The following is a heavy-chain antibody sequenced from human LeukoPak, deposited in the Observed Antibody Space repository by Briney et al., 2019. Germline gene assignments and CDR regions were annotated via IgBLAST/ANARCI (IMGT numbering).Heavy chain of an antibody. Sequence: GGSLRLPCAASGFSFSNAWMSWDRQAPGKGLEWVGRIKSKTDGGTTDYAAPVKGRFTISRDDSKNTLYLQMNSLKTEDTAVYYCTTVTATYYYDSSGYYREYFQHWGQGTLVTVSS. CDR3: TTVTATYYYDSSGYYREYFQH. D-gene: IGHD3-22*01. CDR2: IKSKTDGGTT. J-gene: IGHJ1*01. CDR1: GFSFSNAW. V-gene: IGHV3-15*01.